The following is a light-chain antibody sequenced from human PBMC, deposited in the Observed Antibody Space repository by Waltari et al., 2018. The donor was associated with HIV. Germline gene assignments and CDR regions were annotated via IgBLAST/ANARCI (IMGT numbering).Light chain of an antibody. CDR1: SSDVGGFNY. Sequence: QSVMTQPASMSGSLGQSITISCLGSSSDVGGFNYVSWYQQSPDKAPRLVIYDVSNRPSGVSGRFSGSKSGSAASLTISGLQPEDEADYYCCSYSSSGTVLFGGGTRLTVL. CDR2: DVS. CDR3: CSYSSSGTVL. J-gene: IGLJ2*01. V-gene: IGLV2-14*03.